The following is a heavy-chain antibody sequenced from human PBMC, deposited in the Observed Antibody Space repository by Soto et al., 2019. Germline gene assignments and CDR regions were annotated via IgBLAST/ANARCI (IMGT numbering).Heavy chain of an antibody. J-gene: IGHJ4*02. D-gene: IGHD3-10*02. Sequence: QVQLQQWGAGLLKPSETLSLTCAVYGGSFSGYYWNWIRQPPGKGLEWIGEINNSGSTNYNPSLKSRVTISLDTSKNQFSLKLSSMTAADTAVYYCARGYVRNFDYWGQGTLVTVSS. CDR3: ARGYVRNFDY. CDR1: GGSFSGYY. V-gene: IGHV4-34*01. CDR2: INNSGST.